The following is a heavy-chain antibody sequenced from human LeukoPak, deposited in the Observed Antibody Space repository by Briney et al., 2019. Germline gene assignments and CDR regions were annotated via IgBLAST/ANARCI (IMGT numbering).Heavy chain of an antibody. CDR3: ARDGYGGLPDFDY. Sequence: SETLSLTCTVSGGSMNGFYWSWIRQPAGKGLEWIGRIYSSGTTNYNPSLKSRVTLSLDTSKKQFSLKLRSVTAADTAVYYCARDGYGGLPDFDYWVQGTLVTVSS. CDR1: GGSMNGFY. CDR2: IYSSGTT. J-gene: IGHJ4*02. V-gene: IGHV4-4*07. D-gene: IGHD5-12*01.